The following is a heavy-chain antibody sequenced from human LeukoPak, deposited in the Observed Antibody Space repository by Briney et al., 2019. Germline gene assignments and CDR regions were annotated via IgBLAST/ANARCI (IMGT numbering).Heavy chain of an antibody. V-gene: IGHV3-23*01. CDR1: GFTFSSYA. D-gene: IGHD3-22*01. CDR3: AKRGYYYDSSGYYYFDY. J-gene: IGHJ4*02. Sequence: GGSLRLSCAASGFTFSSYAMSCVRQAPGKGLEWVSAISGSGGSTYSADSVKGRFTISRDNSKNTLYLQMNSLRAEDTAVYYCAKRGYYYDSSGYYYFDYWGQGTLVTVSS. CDR2: ISGSGGST.